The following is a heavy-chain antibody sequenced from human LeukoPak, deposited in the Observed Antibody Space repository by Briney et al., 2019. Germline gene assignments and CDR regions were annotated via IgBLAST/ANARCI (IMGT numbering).Heavy chain of an antibody. D-gene: IGHD3-16*01. V-gene: IGHV1-46*01. CDR3: ARESYNWYFDL. CDR2: INPSGGST. Sequence: ASVKVSCKASGYTFTSYYMHWVRQAPGQGLEWMGIINPSGGSTSYAQKFQGRVTMTTDTSTSTAYMELRSLRSDDTAVYYCARESYNWYFDLWGRGTLVTVSS. CDR1: GYTFTSYY. J-gene: IGHJ2*01.